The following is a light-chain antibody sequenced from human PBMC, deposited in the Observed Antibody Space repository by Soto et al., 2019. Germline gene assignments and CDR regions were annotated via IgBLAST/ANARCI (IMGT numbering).Light chain of an antibody. Sequence: SYELTQPTSVSLSPGQTASITCSGHKLGDKYASWYQQKAGQSPVMLIYEDTKRPPWIPEGFTGSNSGNTATLTISGDHAMDEDDYYCQAWDSSTVVFGGGTKVTVL. V-gene: IGLV3-1*01. CDR1: KLGDKY. CDR3: QAWDSSTVV. J-gene: IGLJ2*01. CDR2: EDT.